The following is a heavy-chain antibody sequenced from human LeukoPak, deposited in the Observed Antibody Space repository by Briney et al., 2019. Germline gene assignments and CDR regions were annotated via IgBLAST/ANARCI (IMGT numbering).Heavy chain of an antibody. CDR1: GFTFTNYA. CDR2: VSGSGGST. J-gene: IGHJ6*02. CDR3: AIDGVRNYDTYYYYGMDV. D-gene: IGHD3-16*01. V-gene: IGHV3-23*01. Sequence: GGSLRLSCAACGFTFTNYAMSWVRRAPEKGLEWVSSVSGSGGSTYYADSVKGRFTISRDNSKNSLYLQMNSLRAEDTAVYYCAIDGVRNYDTYYYYGMDVWGRGTTVTVSS.